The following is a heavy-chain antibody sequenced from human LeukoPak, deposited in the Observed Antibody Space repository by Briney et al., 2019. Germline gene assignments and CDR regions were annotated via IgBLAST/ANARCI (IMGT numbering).Heavy chain of an antibody. CDR3: AGQPMDSSGYLRG. CDR1: GGSVSSGSYY. D-gene: IGHD3-22*01. Sequence: PSETLSLTCTVSGGSVSSGSYYWSWIRQPPGKGLGWIGYIYYSGSTNYNPSLKSRVTISIDTSKNQFSLKLSSVTAADTAVYYCAGQPMDSSGYLRGWGQGTLVTVSS. CDR2: IYYSGST. V-gene: IGHV4-61*01. J-gene: IGHJ4*02.